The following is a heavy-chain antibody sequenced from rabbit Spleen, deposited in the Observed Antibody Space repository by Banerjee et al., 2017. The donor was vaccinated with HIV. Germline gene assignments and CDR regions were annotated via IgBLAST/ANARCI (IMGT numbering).Heavy chain of an antibody. D-gene: IGHD4-1*01. Sequence: QEQLEESGGGLVQPGGSLTLTCTASGFSFSSSYWMCWVRQAPGKGLEWIGYIDPVFGSTYYASWVNGRFTISSDNAQNTLYLQLKSLTAADTATYWCARDSNDWCFDVWGPGTLVTVS. J-gene: IGHJ2*01. CDR2: IDPVFGST. CDR3: ARDSNDWCFDV. V-gene: IGHV1S45*01. CDR1: GFSFSSSYW.